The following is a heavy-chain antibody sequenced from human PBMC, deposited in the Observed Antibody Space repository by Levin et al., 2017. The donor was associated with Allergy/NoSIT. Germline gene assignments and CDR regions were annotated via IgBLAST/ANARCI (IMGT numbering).Heavy chain of an antibody. J-gene: IGHJ5*02. D-gene: IGHD3-10*01. V-gene: IGHV4-34*01. CDR3: ARSMVRGETNWFDP. Sequence: SETLSLTCAVYGGSFSGYYWSWIRQPPGKGLEWIGEINHSGSTNYNPSLKSRVTISVDTSKNQFSLKLSSVTAADTAVYYCARSMVRGETNWFDPWGQGTLVTVSS. CDR1: GGSFSGYY. CDR2: INHSGST.